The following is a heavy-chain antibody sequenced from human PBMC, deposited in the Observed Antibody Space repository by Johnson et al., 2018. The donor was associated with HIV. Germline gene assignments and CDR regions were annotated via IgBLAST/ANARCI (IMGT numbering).Heavy chain of an antibody. CDR2: IGTAGDT. CDR3: AREVGSWYSSSSGAFDI. V-gene: IGHV3-13*01. D-gene: IGHD6-6*01. Sequence: VQLVESGGGLVQPGGSLRLSCAASGFTVSSNYMSWVRQAPGKGLEWVSAIGTAGDTYYPGSVKGRFTISRENAKNSLYLQMNSLRAGDTAVYYCAREVGSWYSSSSGAFDIWGQGTMVTVSS. J-gene: IGHJ3*02. CDR1: GFTVSSNY.